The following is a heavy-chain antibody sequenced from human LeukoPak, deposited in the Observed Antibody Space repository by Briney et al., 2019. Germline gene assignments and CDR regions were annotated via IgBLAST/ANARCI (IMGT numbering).Heavy chain of an antibody. D-gene: IGHD3-22*01. Sequence: ASVKVSCKASGYTFTSYYMHWVRQAPGQGLELMGIINPSGGSTSYAQKFQGRVTMTRDMSTSTVYMELSSLRSEDTAVYYCARANYYDSSGYTGDAFDIWGQGTMVTVSS. V-gene: IGHV1-46*01. J-gene: IGHJ3*02. CDR2: INPSGGST. CDR3: ARANYYDSSGYTGDAFDI. CDR1: GYTFTSYY.